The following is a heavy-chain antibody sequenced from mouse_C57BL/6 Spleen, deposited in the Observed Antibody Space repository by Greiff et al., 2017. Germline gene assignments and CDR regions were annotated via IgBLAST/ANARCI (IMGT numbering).Heavy chain of an antibody. CDR2: IDPSDSYT. D-gene: IGHD1-1*01. CDR3: ARDYYGSSVYYFDY. V-gene: IGHV1-59*01. Sequence: QVQLQQPGAELVRPGTSVKLSCKASGYTFTSYWMHWVKQRPGQGLEWIGVIDPSDSYTNYNQKFKGKATLTVDTSSSTAYMPLSSLTSEDSAVYYCARDYYGSSVYYFDYWGQGTTLTVSS. CDR1: GYTFTSYW. J-gene: IGHJ2*01.